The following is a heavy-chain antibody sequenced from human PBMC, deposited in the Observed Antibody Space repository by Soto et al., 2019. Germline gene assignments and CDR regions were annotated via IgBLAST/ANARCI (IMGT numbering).Heavy chain of an antibody. CDR2: ISTRSSLI. CDR3: ATLARGGPVTLPLDA. D-gene: IGHD3-10*01. Sequence: GGSLRLSCAASGFTFSSYTINWVRLGPGKGLEWVSSISTRSSLIYYTDSVRGRFTFSRDNAKNSAYLQMSSLRADDTAVYYCATLARGGPVTLPLDAWGQGTLVTVSS. CDR1: GFTFSSYT. V-gene: IGHV3-21*01. J-gene: IGHJ5*02.